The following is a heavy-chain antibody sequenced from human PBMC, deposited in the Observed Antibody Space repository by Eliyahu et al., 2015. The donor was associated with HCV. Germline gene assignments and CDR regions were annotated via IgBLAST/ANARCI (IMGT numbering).Heavy chain of an antibody. J-gene: IGHJ4*02. CDR3: ARDPGVPGTFRPAYYFDY. CDR1: GFTFXXYG. Sequence: QVQMVESGGGVVQPGRSXRLSCAASGFTFXXYGXHWVRQAPGKGLAWGAVIWSDGSNRYYAESVRGRFTVSRDDSKNTLYLQMNSLRAEDTAVYYCARDPGVPGTFRPAYYFDYWGQGTLVTVSS. CDR2: IWSDGSNR. V-gene: IGHV3-33*01. D-gene: IGHD6-19*01.